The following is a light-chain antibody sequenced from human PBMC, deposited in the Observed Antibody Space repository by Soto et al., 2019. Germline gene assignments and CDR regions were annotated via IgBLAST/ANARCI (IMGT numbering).Light chain of an antibody. J-gene: IGKJ5*01. V-gene: IGKV3-20*01. CDR3: QQDGISQCT. Sequence: EIVFMPSPGTLYLSPGEGATLSCRASQIVNSNYLAWYQQKPXQAPTVLIFDTSRRATVVPDRSTGRGSGADFTLTISRREPDDFAVCYCQQDGISQCTVGHG. CDR1: QIVNSNY. CDR2: DTS.